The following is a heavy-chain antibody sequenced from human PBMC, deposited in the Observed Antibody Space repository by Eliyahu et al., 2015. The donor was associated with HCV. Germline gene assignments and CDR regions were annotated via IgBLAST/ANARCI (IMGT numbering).Heavy chain of an antibody. Sequence: EVKKPGSSVKVSCKASGGTFSSYAISWVRQAPGQGLEWMGGIIPIFGTANYAQKFQGRVTITADESTSTAYMELSSLRSEDTAVYYCASTTRDFWSGYYTELEWYWFDPWGQXTLVTVSS. J-gene: IGHJ5*02. CDR3: ASTTRDFWSGYYTELEWYWFDP. CDR2: IIPIFGTA. V-gene: IGHV1-69*01. D-gene: IGHD3-3*01. CDR1: GGTFSSYA.